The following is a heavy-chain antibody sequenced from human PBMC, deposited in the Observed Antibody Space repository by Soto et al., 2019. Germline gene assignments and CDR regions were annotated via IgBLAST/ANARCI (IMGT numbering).Heavy chain of an antibody. D-gene: IGHD6-19*01. V-gene: IGHV3-64*01. Sequence: EVQLVESGGGLVQPGGSLRLSCAASGFTFSSYAMHWVRQAPGKGLEYVSAISSNEGSTYYANSVKGRFTISRDNSKNTLYLQMGSLRTEDMAVYYCARGGLYIAVAGRAFDYWGQGTLVIVSS. CDR3: ARGGLYIAVAGRAFDY. CDR1: GFTFSSYA. CDR2: ISSNEGST. J-gene: IGHJ4*02.